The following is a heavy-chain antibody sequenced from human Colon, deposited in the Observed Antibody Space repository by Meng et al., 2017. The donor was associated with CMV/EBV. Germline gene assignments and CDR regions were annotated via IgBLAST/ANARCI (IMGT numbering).Heavy chain of an antibody. V-gene: IGHV1-18*01. Sequence: QGQLVQSGAEVKEPGASVKVSCKASGYTFTNYGISWVRQAPGQGLEWMGWISAYTGDTYYAQKFQGRVTMTTDTSTSTAYMELRSLRSDDTAVYYCVRESQSGSYIYLQHWGQGTLVTVSS. CDR2: ISAYTGDT. CDR1: GYTFTNYG. J-gene: IGHJ1*01. D-gene: IGHD1-26*01. CDR3: VRESQSGSYIYLQH.